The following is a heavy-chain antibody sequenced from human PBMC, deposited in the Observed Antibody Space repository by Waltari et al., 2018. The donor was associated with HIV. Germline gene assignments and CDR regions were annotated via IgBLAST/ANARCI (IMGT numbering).Heavy chain of an antibody. CDR1: GGSISSSY. V-gene: IGHV4-59*01. D-gene: IGHD3-22*01. CDR3: ARGGRDTSGYYIVPFDP. Sequence: QVQLQEPGPGLLTPSETLSLTCSVSGGSISSSYWSWIRQPPGKGLEWVGGGYYTGSTNYTPPPGSRVAISVDTSRNQFSLELSAVTAADTAVYYCARGGRDTSGYYIVPFDPWGQGTLVTVSS. J-gene: IGHJ5*02. CDR2: GYYTGST.